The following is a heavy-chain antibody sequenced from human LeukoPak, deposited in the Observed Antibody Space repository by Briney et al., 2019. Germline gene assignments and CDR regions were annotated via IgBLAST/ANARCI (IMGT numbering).Heavy chain of an antibody. CDR1: GFTFSSYG. CDR3: AKGAYGVGNGYGMDV. Sequence: GGSLRLSCAASGFTFSSYGMHWVRQAPGKGLEWVAVILYDGSNKYYADSVKGRFTISRDNSKNTLYLQMNSLRAEDTAVYYCAKGAYGVGNGYGMDVWGQGTTVTVSS. V-gene: IGHV3-30*18. CDR2: ILYDGSNK. D-gene: IGHD4-17*01. J-gene: IGHJ6*02.